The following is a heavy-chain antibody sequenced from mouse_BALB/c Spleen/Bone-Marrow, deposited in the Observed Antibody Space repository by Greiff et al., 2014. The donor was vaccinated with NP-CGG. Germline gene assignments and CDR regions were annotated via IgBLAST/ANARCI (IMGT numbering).Heavy chain of an antibody. CDR2: ISSGGSCT. V-gene: IGHV5-9-3*01. J-gene: IGHJ1*01. CDR3: ARQDYYGSSPHWYFDV. CDR1: GFTFSSYA. D-gene: IGHD1-1*01. Sequence: VQLKESGGGLVKPGGSLKLSCAASGFTFSSYAMPWVRQTLEKGLEWVGTISSGGSCTYYADSLKGRFTMSRDTAKNTLYLQMSSRKTEDTAIYYWARQDYYGSSPHWYFDVWGAGTTVTVSS.